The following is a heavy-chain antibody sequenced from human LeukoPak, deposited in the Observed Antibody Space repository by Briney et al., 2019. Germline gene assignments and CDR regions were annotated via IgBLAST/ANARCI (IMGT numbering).Heavy chain of an antibody. CDR3: ARENYGGNSVFGSDYYGMDV. V-gene: IGHV4-30-4*01. CDR2: IYYSGST. CDR1: GGSISSGDYY. Sequence: SQTLSLTCTVSGGSISSGDYYWTWIRQPPGKGLEWIGYIYYSGSTYYNPSLKSRVTISVDTSKNQFSLKLSSVTAADTAVYYCARENYGGNSVFGSDYYGMDVWGQGTTVTVSS. J-gene: IGHJ6*02. D-gene: IGHD4-23*01.